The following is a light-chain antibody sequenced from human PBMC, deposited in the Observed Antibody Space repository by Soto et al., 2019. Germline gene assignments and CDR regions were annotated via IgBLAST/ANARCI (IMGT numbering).Light chain of an antibody. CDR2: EVS. V-gene: IGLV2-8*01. Sequence: QSVLTQPPSASGSPGQSVTISCTGTSSDVGGYNYVSWYQQHPGKAPKLMIYEVSKRPSGVPDRFSGSKSGNTASLTVSGLQAEDEADYYCSSYAGSNNLVFVGGTKLTV. CDR1: SSDVGGYNY. J-gene: IGLJ2*01. CDR3: SSYAGSNNLV.